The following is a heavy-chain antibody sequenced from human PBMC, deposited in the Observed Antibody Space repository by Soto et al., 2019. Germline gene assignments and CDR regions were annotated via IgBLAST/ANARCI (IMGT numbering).Heavy chain of an antibody. J-gene: IGHJ4*02. D-gene: IGHD2-2*01. CDR1: GFTFSSYG. V-gene: IGHV3-33*01. CDR3: ARVLNCSSTSCYEHY. CDR2: IWYDGSNK. Sequence: QVQLVESGGGVVQPGRSLRLSCAASGFTFSSYGMHWVRQAPGKGLEWVAVIWYDGSNKYYADSVKGRFTISRDNSKNTLYLQMNSLRAEDTAVYYCARVLNCSSTSCYEHYWGQGTLVTVSS.